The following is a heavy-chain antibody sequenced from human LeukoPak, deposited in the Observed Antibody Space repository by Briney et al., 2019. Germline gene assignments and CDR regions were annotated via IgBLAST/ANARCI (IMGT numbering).Heavy chain of an antibody. CDR2: ISRNSYT. D-gene: IGHD6-13*01. CDR3: ARMGIAAVGAYYFDY. V-gene: IGHV3-11*06. Sequence: GGSLRLSSAASGFTFSDYYMSWIRQAPGKGLEWVSYISRNSYTNYADSVKGRFTISRDNAKNSLYLQMASLRAEDTAVYYCARMGIAAVGAYYFDYWGQGTLVAVSS. J-gene: IGHJ4*02. CDR1: GFTFSDYY.